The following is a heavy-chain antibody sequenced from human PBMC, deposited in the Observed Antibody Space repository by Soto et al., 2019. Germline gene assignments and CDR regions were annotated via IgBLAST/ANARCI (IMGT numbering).Heavy chain of an antibody. CDR1: GFTFSRYA. D-gene: IGHD3-9*01. J-gene: IGHJ6*02. Sequence: PGGSLRLSCAASGFTFSRYAMSWVRQAPGKGLEWVSAISGSGGSTYYAGSVKGRFTISRDNSKNTLYLQMNSLRAEDTAVYYCAKDWYYDILTGTNYYYYGMDVWGQGTTVTVSS. CDR2: ISGSGGST. V-gene: IGHV3-23*01. CDR3: AKDWYYDILTGTNYYYYGMDV.